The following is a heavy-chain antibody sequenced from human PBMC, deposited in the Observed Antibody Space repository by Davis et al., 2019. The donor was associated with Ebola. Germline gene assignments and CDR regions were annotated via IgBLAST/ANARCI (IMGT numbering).Heavy chain of an antibody. CDR3: ARESENYCIGTTCYLSEADF. D-gene: IGHD2-15*01. CDR1: GYIFTSYG. CDR2: IGIYNLKT. Sequence: ASVKVSCKASGYIFTSYGINWIRQAPGQGLEWMGWIGIYNLKTHYAQKFQGRVSLTTDTTSTAYMELRSLRSDDTAVYYCARESENYCIGTTCYLSEADFWGQGTQVTVS. J-gene: IGHJ4*02. V-gene: IGHV1-18*01.